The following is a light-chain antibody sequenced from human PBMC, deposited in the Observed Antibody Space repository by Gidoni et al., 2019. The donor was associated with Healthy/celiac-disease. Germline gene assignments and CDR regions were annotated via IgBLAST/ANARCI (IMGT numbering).Light chain of an antibody. CDR2: KAS. Sequence: DIQMTQSPSTLSASVGDRITITCRASQSISSWFALSQQKPGKAPKLLIYKASSLERGVPSRFSGSGSGTEFTLTISSLQPDDFATYYCQQYNSYSYTFXXXTKLEIK. V-gene: IGKV1-5*03. CDR3: QQYNSYSYT. J-gene: IGKJ2*01. CDR1: QSISSW.